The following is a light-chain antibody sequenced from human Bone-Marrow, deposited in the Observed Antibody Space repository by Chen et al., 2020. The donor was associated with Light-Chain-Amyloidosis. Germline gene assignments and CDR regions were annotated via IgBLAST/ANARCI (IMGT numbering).Light chain of an antibody. CDR2: RDQ. CDR1: DLPTKY. CDR3: QSADSSGTYEVI. V-gene: IGLV3-25*03. J-gene: IGLJ2*01. Sequence: SYELTQPPSVSVSPGQTARITCSGDDLPTKYAYWYQQKPGQAPVLVINRDQERPPGISERFSGSSSGTTATLTISGVQAEDEADYHCQSADSSGTYEVIFGGGTKLTVL.